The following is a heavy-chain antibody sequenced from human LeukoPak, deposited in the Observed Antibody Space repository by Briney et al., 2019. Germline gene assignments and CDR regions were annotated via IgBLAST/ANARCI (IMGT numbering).Heavy chain of an antibody. J-gene: IGHJ4*02. Sequence: PGGSLRLSCAASGFTFDDYGMSWVRQAPGKGLEWVSGINWNGGSTGYADSVKGRFTISRDNAKNSLYLQMNSLRAEDTALYYCARGTFYYYGSMNYWGFDFWGQGALVIVSS. CDR2: INWNGGST. V-gene: IGHV3-20*04. D-gene: IGHD3-10*01. CDR1: GFTFDDYG. CDR3: ARGTFYYYGSMNYWGFDF.